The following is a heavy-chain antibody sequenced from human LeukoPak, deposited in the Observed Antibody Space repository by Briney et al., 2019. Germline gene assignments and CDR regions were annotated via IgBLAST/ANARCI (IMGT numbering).Heavy chain of an antibody. CDR3: ARAYYYDSSGYYYDY. V-gene: IGHV3-23*01. CDR2: ISGSGGST. Sequence: GGSLRLSCAASGFTFSSYAMSWVRQAPGKGLEWVSAISGSGGSTYYADSVRGRFTISRDNSKNTLYLQMNSLRAEDTAVYYCARAYYYDSSGYYYDYWGQGTLVTVSS. D-gene: IGHD3-22*01. J-gene: IGHJ4*02. CDR1: GFTFSSYA.